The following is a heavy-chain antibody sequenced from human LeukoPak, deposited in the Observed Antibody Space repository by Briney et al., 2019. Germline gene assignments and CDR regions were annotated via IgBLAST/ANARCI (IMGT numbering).Heavy chain of an antibody. CDR3: AKDSAFYYIDV. Sequence: PGGSLRLSCAASGFTFSNAWMSWVRQAPGKGLEGVAFIRYNGNNQYYADSVKGRFTISRDNSKNTLYLQMNSLKGDDTDVYYCAKDSAFYYIDVWGKGTTVIISS. V-gene: IGHV3-30*02. D-gene: IGHD3-10*01. CDR2: IRYNGNNQ. J-gene: IGHJ6*03. CDR1: GFTFSNAW.